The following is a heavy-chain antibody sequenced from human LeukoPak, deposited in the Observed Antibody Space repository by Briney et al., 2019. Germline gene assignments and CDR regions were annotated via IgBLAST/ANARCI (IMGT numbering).Heavy chain of an antibody. Sequence: SETLSLTCAVYGGSFSGYYWSWLRQPPGKGLEWIGEINHSGSTNYNPSLKSRVTISVDTSKSQFSLKLSSVTAADTAVYYCARSKVPATGNWFDPWGQGTLVTVSP. CDR2: INHSGST. CDR1: GGSFSGYY. J-gene: IGHJ5*02. CDR3: ARSKVPATGNWFDP. D-gene: IGHD2-21*02. V-gene: IGHV4-34*01.